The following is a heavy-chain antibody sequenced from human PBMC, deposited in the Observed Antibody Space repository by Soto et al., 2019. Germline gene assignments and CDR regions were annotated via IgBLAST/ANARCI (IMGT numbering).Heavy chain of an antibody. V-gene: IGHV1-69*02. Sequence: QVQLVQSGAEVKKPGSSVKVSCKASGGTFSSYTISWVRQAPGQGLEWMGRIIPILGIANYAQKFQGRVTITADKSTRTAYMELSSLRSEDTAVYYCARCSSTSCYNGMDVWGQGTTVTVSS. CDR1: GGTFSSYT. J-gene: IGHJ6*02. CDR2: IIPILGIA. CDR3: ARCSSTSCYNGMDV. D-gene: IGHD2-2*02.